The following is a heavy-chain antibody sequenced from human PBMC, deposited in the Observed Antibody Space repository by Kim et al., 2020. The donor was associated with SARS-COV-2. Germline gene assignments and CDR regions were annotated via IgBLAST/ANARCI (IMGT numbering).Heavy chain of an antibody. CDR3: ASGGGAVAGRNWFDP. CDR2: ISYDGSNK. D-gene: IGHD6-19*01. CDR1: GFTFSSYA. J-gene: IGHJ5*02. Sequence: GGSLRLSCAASGFTFSSYAMHWVRQAPGKGLEWVAVISYDGSNKYYADSVKGRFTISRDNSKNTLYLQMNSLRAEDTAVYYCASGGGAVAGRNWFDPWG. V-gene: IGHV3-30*04.